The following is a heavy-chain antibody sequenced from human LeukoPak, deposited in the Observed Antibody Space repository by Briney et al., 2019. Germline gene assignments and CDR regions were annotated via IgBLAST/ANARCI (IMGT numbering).Heavy chain of an antibody. D-gene: IGHD6-13*01. CDR1: GYTFTGYY. Sequence: ASVKVSCKASGYTFTGYYMHWVRQAPGQGLEWMGWINPNSGGTNYAQKFQGRVTMTRDTSISTAYMELSRLRSDDTAVYYCARRGSSSWYSSGSYWGQGTLVTVSS. CDR3: ARRGSSSWYSSGSY. J-gene: IGHJ4*02. CDR2: INPNSGGT. V-gene: IGHV1-2*02.